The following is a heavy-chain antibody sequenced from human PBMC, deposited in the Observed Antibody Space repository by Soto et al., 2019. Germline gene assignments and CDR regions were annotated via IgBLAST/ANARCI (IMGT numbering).Heavy chain of an antibody. Sequence: QPGGSLRLSCEASGFTFRDYGMHWVRQAPGKGLKGLEWVATISYDGIIKKYADSVKGRFIVSRDNAKNTLYLQMNSLTPEDTVVFYCTKAQFNYGDTYYLAMNVWGRGTTVTVSS. J-gene: IGHJ6*02. V-gene: IGHV3-30*18. CDR2: ISYDGIIK. CDR3: TKAQFNYGDTYYLAMNV. CDR1: GFTFRDYG. D-gene: IGHD4-17*01.